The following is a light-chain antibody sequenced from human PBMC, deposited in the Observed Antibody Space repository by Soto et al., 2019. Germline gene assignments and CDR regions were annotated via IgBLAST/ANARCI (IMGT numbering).Light chain of an antibody. CDR3: CSYAGNRTFV. V-gene: IGLV2-23*03. J-gene: IGLJ2*01. CDR2: EGS. Sequence: QSALTQPASVSGSPGQSITISCTASSRGFGIYDLVSWYQQHPGRAPKVIIFEGSKRPSGISDRFSGSTSGDTASLTISGLQPEDEADYHCCSYAGNRTFVFGGGTKLTVL. CDR1: SRGFGIYDL.